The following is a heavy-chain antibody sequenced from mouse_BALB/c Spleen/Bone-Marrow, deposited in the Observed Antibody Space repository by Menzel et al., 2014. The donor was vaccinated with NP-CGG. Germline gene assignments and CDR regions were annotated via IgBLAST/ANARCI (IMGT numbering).Heavy chain of an antibody. V-gene: IGHV14-3*02. D-gene: IGHD1-1*01. Sequence: EVQRVESGAELVKPGASVKLSCTASGFNIKDTYMYWVKQRPEQGLEWIGRIDPANGNIKYDPKFQGKATITADTSSNTAYLQLSSLTSEDTAVYYCAPYYYGRWFANWGQGTLVTVSA. CDR2: IDPANGNI. CDR1: GFNIKDTY. CDR3: APYYYGRWFAN. J-gene: IGHJ3*01.